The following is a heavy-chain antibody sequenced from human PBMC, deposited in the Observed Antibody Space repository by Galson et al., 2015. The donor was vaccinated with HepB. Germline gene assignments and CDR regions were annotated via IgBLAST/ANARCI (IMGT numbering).Heavy chain of an antibody. CDR2: INGRGSTR. V-gene: IGHV3-23*01. CDR1: GFIFRHHA. D-gene: IGHD3-16*01. J-gene: IGHJ5*02. Sequence: SVRLSCAGSGFIFRHHAMAWIRQAPGKGLEWVSGINGRGSTRSYSDAVKGRFSISRDNSKDTVFLQMDNLRAEDTAVYYCVKEGSWFGGDWFDPWGQGALVTVS. CDR3: VKEGSWFGGDWFDP.